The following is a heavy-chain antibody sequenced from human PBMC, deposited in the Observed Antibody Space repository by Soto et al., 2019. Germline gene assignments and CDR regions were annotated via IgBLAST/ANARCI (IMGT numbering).Heavy chain of an antibody. V-gene: IGHV3-73*01. CDR2: IRSKANSYAT. D-gene: IGHD3-10*01. Sequence: PGGSLRLSCAASGFIFSSDWMHWVRQAPGEGLVWVGRIRSKANSYATAYAASVKGRFTISRDDSKNTAYLQMNSLKTEDTAVYYCTRPQNYGSGSYYRSLDYYGMDVWGQGTTVTVSS. CDR3: TRPQNYGSGSYYRSLDYYGMDV. J-gene: IGHJ6*02. CDR1: GFIFSSDW.